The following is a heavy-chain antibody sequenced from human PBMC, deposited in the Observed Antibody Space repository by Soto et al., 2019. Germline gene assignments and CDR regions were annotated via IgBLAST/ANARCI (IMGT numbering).Heavy chain of an antibody. D-gene: IGHD5-12*01. J-gene: IGHJ6*02. CDR1: GYTFSGFY. CDR3: ARDRADSGYENGMDV. CDR2: INPNSGGT. Sequence: ASVKVSCKASGYTFSGFYMHWVRQAPGQGLEWMGWINPNSGGTNYAKKFQGWVTMTRDTSISTAYMELSRLRPDDTGVYYCARDRADSGYENGMDVWGQGTTVTVSS. V-gene: IGHV1-2*04.